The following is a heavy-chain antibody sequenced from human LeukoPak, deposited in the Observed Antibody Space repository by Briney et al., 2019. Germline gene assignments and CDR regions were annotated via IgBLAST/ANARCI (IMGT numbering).Heavy chain of an antibody. CDR2: ISSDGSII. V-gene: IGHV3-74*01. CDR3: TRDLGYCSGGSCRNWFDP. D-gene: IGHD2-15*01. CDR1: GFTFSSDW. J-gene: IGHJ5*02. Sequence: PGGSLRLSCAASGFTFSSDWMHWVRQAPEKGLVWVSRISSDGSIISYADSVKGRFAISRDNAKNTLYLQMNSLRAEDTAVYYCTRDLGYCSGGSCRNWFDPWGQGTLVTVSS.